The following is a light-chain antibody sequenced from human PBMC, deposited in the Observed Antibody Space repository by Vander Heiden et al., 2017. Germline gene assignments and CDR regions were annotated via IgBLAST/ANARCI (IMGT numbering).Light chain of an antibody. CDR2: DAT. V-gene: IGKV3-11*01. CDR1: QSVSSY. Sequence: EIVLTQSPATLSLSPGQRATLSCRASQSVSSYLAWYQQNPGQAPKLLIYDATNRATGIPARFSGSGSGTDFTLTISSLEPEDFAGYYCQQRSNWPRTFGQGTKVEIK. J-gene: IGKJ1*01. CDR3: QQRSNWPRT.